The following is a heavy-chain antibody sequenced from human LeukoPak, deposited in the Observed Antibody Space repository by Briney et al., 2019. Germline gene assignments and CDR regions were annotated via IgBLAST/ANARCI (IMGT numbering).Heavy chain of an antibody. Sequence: GGSLRLSSAASGFTVSSNYMTCGRQAPGKGLECASVIYSGGNTYYADSVKGRFSISRDNSKNTVYLQMNSLRAEDTAVYYCARLVTGTTVINSARFDPWGQGTPVTVSS. CDR2: IYSGGNT. CDR1: GFTVSSNY. D-gene: IGHD4-17*01. CDR3: ARLVTGTTVINSARFDP. J-gene: IGHJ5*02. V-gene: IGHV3-66*04.